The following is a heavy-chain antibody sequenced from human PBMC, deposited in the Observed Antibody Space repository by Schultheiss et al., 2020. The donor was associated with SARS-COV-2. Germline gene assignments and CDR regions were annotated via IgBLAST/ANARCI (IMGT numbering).Heavy chain of an antibody. CDR3: ARVSVGAFGY. D-gene: IGHD1-26*01. CDR1: GGSISSSSYY. J-gene: IGHJ4*02. V-gene: IGHV4-39*07. CDR2: IYTSGST. Sequence: SETLSLTCTVSGGSISSSSYYWGWIRQPPGKGLEWIGRIYTSGSTNYNPSLKSRVTISVDTSKNQFSLKLSSVTAADTAVYYCARVSVGAFGYWGQGTLVTVSS.